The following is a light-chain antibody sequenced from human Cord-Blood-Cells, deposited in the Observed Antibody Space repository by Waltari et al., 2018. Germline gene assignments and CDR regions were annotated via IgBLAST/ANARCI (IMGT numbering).Light chain of an antibody. CDR1: SGHSNYK. J-gene: IGLJ1*01. V-gene: IGLV9-49*01. Sequence: QPVLAQPPSASASLGASVTLPCTLRSGHSNYKVDLYQQRPGKGPRFVMRVGTGGIVGSKGDGIPDRFSVLGSGLNRYLTIKNIQEEDESDYHCGADHGSGSNFVYVFGTGTKVTVL. CDR3: GADHGSGSNFVYV. CDR2: VGTGGIVG.